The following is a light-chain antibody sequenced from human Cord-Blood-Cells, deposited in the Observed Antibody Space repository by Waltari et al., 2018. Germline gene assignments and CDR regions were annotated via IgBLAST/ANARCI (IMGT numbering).Light chain of an antibody. J-gene: IGKJ1*01. V-gene: IGKV3-11*01. CDR3: QQRSNWPWT. CDR2: DAS. Sequence: EIVLTQSPAPLSLSPGERATLSCRASQSVSSYLAWYKQNPGQAPRLLIYDASHRATGIPARFSGSGSGTDFTLTISSLEPEDFAVYYCQQRSNWPWTFGQGTKVEIK. CDR1: QSVSSY.